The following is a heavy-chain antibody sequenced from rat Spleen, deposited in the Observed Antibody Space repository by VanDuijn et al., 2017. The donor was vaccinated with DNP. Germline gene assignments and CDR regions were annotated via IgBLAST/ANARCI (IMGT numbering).Heavy chain of an antibody. CDR2: ISYSGST. Sequence: EVQFQESGPGLVKSSQSLSLTCSVTGYSITSNYWAWIRKFPGNKMEWMGYISYSGSTDYNPSLKSRISITRDTSKNQFFLQVNSVTTEDTATYYCARLLGGYFDYWGQGVMITVSA. CDR1: GYSITSNY. J-gene: IGHJ2*01. V-gene: IGHV3-1*01. CDR3: ARLLGGYFDY. D-gene: IGHD5-1*01.